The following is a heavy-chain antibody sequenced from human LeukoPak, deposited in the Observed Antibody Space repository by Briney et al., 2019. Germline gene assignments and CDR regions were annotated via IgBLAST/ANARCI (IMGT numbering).Heavy chain of an antibody. J-gene: IGHJ4*02. V-gene: IGHV3-23*01. D-gene: IGHD2-21*02. CDR3: TTQRVVTAAIDS. CDR1: GFTFSSDW. CDR2: ISGGGIAT. Sequence: GGSLRLSCAASGFTFSSDWMHWVRQAPGKGLEWVSSISGGGIATYHADSVKGRFTISRDNSKNTLYLQMNSLRVEDTAIYYCTTQRVVTAAIDSWGQGTLVTVSS.